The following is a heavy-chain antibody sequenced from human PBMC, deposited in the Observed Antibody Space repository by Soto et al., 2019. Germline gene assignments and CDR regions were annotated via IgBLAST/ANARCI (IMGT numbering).Heavy chain of an antibody. D-gene: IGHD6-13*01. CDR3: AREQNSSQGMDV. Sequence: GGSLRLSCAASGFPFDDYAMHWVRQAPGKGLEWVSAITWNRGTIGYADSVKGRFTISRDNARNSLYLQMDSLRSDDTAVYYCAREQNSSQGMDVWGQGTTVTVSS. CDR1: GFPFDDYA. V-gene: IGHV3-9*01. J-gene: IGHJ6*02. CDR2: ITWNRGTI.